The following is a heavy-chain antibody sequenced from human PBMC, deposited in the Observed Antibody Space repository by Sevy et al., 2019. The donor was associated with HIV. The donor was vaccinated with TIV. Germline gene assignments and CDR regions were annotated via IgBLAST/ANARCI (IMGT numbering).Heavy chain of an antibody. J-gene: IGHJ4*02. CDR2: VSKEGTNK. D-gene: IGHD3-16*01. CDR1: GFTFTRYA. CDR3: ARDPHSVPHWGSFDS. Sequence: GGSLRLSCEASGFTFTRYAFHWVRQAPGKGLEWVAVVSKEGTNKYYADSVKGRFTISRDNSRNTLYLQMQSLGPDDTAVYFCARDPHSVPHWGSFDSWGQGTLVTVSS. V-gene: IGHV3-30-3*01.